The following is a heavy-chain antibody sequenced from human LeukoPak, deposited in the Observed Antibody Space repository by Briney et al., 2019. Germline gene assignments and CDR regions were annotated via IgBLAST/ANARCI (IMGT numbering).Heavy chain of an antibody. V-gene: IGHV3-7*05. CDR2: IKQDGSEK. CDR3: ARAKQVWDY. CDR1: GFTFSSYW. D-gene: IGHD5-18*01. J-gene: IGHJ4*02. Sequence: PGGSLRLSCAASGFTFSSYWTSWVRQAPGKGLEWVANIKQDGSEKYYVDSVKGRFTISRDNAKNSLYLQMNSLRAEDTAVYYCARAKQVWDYWGQGTLVTVSS.